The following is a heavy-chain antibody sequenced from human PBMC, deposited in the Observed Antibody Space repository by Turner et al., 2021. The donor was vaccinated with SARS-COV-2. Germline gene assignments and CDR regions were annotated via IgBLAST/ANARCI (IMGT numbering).Heavy chain of an antibody. CDR1: GCYISSSRDY. CDR2: IYNSGST. V-gene: IGHV4-39*01. Sequence: QLQLQESGPGLVKPSETLSLTCPVTGCYISSSRDYWGWIRQPPGKGLEGIGRIYNSGSTYYNPSLKRQVTISVDTSKNQFSLKLSSVTAADAAVYYCARHPYYYDSSGLYWYFDLWGRGTLVTVSS. D-gene: IGHD3-22*01. J-gene: IGHJ2*01. CDR3: ARHPYYYDSSGLYWYFDL.